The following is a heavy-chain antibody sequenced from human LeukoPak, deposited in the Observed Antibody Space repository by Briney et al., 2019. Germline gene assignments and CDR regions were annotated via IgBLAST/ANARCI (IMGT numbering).Heavy chain of an antibody. CDR3: ARAGGSYAYYFNY. CDR2: ISYDGSNK. J-gene: IGHJ4*02. Sequence: PGGSLRLSCAASGFTFSSYAVHWVRQAPGKGLEWVAVISYDGSNKYYADSVKGRFTISRDNSKNTLYLQMNSLRAEDTAVYYCARAGGSYAYYFNYWGQGTLVTVSS. V-gene: IGHV3-30-3*01. D-gene: IGHD1-26*01. CDR1: GFTFSSYA.